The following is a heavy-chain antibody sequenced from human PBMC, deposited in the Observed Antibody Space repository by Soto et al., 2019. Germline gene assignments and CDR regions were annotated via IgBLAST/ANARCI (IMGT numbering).Heavy chain of an antibody. CDR2: IYYSGST. D-gene: IGHD3-9*01. CDR1: GGSISSSSYY. Sequence: SETLSLTCTVSGGSISSSSYYWGWIRQPPGKGLEWIGSIYYSGSTYYNPSLKSRVTISVDTSKNQFSLKLSSVTAADTAVYYCARTGSNFDWLRPKGDIDYWGQGTLVTVSS. V-gene: IGHV4-39*01. J-gene: IGHJ4*02. CDR3: ARTGSNFDWLRPKGDIDY.